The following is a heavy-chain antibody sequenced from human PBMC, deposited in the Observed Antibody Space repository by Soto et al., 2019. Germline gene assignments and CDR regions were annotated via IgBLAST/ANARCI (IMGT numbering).Heavy chain of an antibody. Sequence: QVQLVQSGAEVKKPGASVKVSCKASGYTFTSYDINWVRQATGQGLEWMGWMNPNNDDAGYAQKFQGRVTMTRNTSISTAYMELRTLRSEDTAVYYCARVGYSSGWSWGQGTLVTVSS. D-gene: IGHD6-19*01. V-gene: IGHV1-8*01. CDR2: MNPNNDDA. CDR3: ARVGYSSGWS. J-gene: IGHJ5*02. CDR1: GYTFTSYD.